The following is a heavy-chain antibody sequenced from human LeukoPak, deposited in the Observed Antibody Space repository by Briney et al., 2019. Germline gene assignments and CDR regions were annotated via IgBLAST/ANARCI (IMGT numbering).Heavy chain of an antibody. CDR1: GFTLSNYA. Sequence: QAGGSLRLSCSASGFTLSNYAMHWVRQSPGKGLEYVSALSADGNSKFYAESVKGRFTISRDSSNNTLHLQMSRLRPEDTAVYYCVRKGWVSGAIDYWGQGTLVTVSS. J-gene: IGHJ4*02. V-gene: IGHV3-64D*06. D-gene: IGHD6-13*01. CDR2: LSADGNSK. CDR3: VRKGWVSGAIDY.